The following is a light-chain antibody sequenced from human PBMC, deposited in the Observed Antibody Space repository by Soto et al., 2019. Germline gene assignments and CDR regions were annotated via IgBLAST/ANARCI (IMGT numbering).Light chain of an antibody. CDR2: DVN. Sequence: QSVLTQPASVSGSPGQSITISCTGTSSDVGGYDYVSWYQQHPGKVPKLMIYDVNNRPSGVSNRFSGSKSGNTASLTISGLLAEDEADYYCSSYTSSNTEVFGTGTKVTVL. J-gene: IGLJ1*01. CDR1: SSDVGGYDY. CDR3: SSYTSSNTEV. V-gene: IGLV2-14*01.